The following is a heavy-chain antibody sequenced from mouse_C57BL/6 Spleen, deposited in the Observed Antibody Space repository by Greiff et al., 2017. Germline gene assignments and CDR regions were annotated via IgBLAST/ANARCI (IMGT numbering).Heavy chain of an antibody. V-gene: IGHV1-50*01. Sequence: QVQLKQPGAELVKPGASVKLSCKASGYTFTSYWMQWVKQRPGQGLEWIGEIDPSDSYTNYNQKFKGKATLTVDTSSSTAYMQLSSLTSEDSAVYYCARLGLLRGYFDYWGQGTTLTVSS. D-gene: IGHD2-3*01. J-gene: IGHJ2*01. CDR2: IDPSDSYT. CDR3: ARLGLLRGYFDY. CDR1: GYTFTSYW.